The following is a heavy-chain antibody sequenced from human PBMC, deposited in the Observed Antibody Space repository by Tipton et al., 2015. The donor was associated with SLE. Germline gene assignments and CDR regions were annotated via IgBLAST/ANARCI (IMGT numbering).Heavy chain of an antibody. D-gene: IGHD6-6*01. V-gene: IGHV3-48*03. CDR1: GFAFSNYA. Sequence: SLRLSCAASGFAFSNYAMNWVRQAPGKGLEWISYITIGGSTIYYTDSAKGRFTISRDNAKNSLYLQMNSLTAEDTAIYYCARAARGSSASGFDIWDQGTMVTVSS. J-gene: IGHJ3*02. CDR3: ARAARGSSASGFDI. CDR2: ITIGGSTI.